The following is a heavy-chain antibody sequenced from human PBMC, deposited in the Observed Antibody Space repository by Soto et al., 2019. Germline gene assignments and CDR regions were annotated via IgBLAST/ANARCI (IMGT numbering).Heavy chain of an antibody. Sequence: ASVNVSCKVSGYTLTELSMHWVRQAPGKGLEWMGGFDPEDGETIYAQKFQGRVTMTEDTSTDTAYMELSSLRSEDTAVYYCATSIVGATNPNARFFDYWGQGTLVTVSS. CDR2: FDPEDGET. CDR1: GYTLTELS. V-gene: IGHV1-24*01. D-gene: IGHD1-26*01. CDR3: ATSIVGATNPNARFFDY. J-gene: IGHJ4*02.